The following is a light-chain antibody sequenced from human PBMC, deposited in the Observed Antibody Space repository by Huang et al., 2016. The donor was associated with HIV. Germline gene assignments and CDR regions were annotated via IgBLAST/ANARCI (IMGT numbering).Light chain of an antibody. CDR2: RTS. J-gene: IGKJ1*01. V-gene: IGKV3-20*01. CDR3: QQYGNSPWT. Sequence: EIVLTQSPGTLSLSPGESATLSCRASQSVNSSYLAWYQQKPGQAPRILIYRTSSRATGIPDRVSGSGSGTDFTLTISRLEPEEFAVYYCQQYGNSPWTFGQGTKVEIK. CDR1: QSVNSSY.